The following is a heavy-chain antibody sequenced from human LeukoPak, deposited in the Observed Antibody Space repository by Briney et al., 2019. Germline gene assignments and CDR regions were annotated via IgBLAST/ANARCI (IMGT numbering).Heavy chain of an antibody. CDR1: GYTLTEVS. D-gene: IGHD4-17*01. CDR3: ATEVVGYGDVHYFDS. V-gene: IGHV1-24*01. J-gene: IGHJ4*02. CDR2: FNPADGEP. Sequence: ASVKVSCKISGYTLTEVSMNWVRQAPGKGLEWMGGFNPADGEPIYAQKFKGRVTISEDTSTDTAYMDLSSLRSEDTAVYYCATEVVGYGDVHYFDSWGQGTLVTVSS.